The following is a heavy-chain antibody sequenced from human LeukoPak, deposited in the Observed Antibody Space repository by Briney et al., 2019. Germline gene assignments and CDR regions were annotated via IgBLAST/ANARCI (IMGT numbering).Heavy chain of an antibody. Sequence: ASGKVSCKVSGYTLTELSMNWVRQAPGQGLEWMGGFDPEDDKTIYAQKFQGRVTMTEDTSTDTDYMELSSLRSEDTAVYYCATVGDGNYYDSSGYKSWGQGTLVTVSS. CDR2: FDPEDDKT. CDR1: GYTLTELS. D-gene: IGHD3-22*01. J-gene: IGHJ4*02. V-gene: IGHV1-24*01. CDR3: ATVGDGNYYDSSGYKS.